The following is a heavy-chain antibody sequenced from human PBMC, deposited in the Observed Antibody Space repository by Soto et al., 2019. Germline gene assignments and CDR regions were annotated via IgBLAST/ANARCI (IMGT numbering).Heavy chain of an antibody. CDR3: ARAPGIATAGTPHY. V-gene: IGHV3-7*01. CDR1: GFTFSSYW. J-gene: IGHJ4*02. CDR2: IKQDGSEK. Sequence: EVQLVESGGGLVQPGGSLSLSCAASGFTFSSYWMTWVRQAPGKGLEWVANIKQDGSEKYYVDSVTGRFTISRDNAKNSLYLQMNSLRAEDTAVYYCARAPGIATAGTPHYWGQGTLVTVSS. D-gene: IGHD6-13*01.